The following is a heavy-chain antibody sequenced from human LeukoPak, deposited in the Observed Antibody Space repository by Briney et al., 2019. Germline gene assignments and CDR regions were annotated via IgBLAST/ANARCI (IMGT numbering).Heavy chain of an antibody. D-gene: IGHD3-22*01. CDR1: GYAFTGYY. Sequence: ASVKVSCKSSGYAFTGYYIHWVRQAPGQGLEWMGWINPNSGGTNYAQKFQGRVTMTRDTSISTAYIDLSRLKSDDTAVYYCASGGYHYDSSGYYRFDHWGQGTLVTVSS. CDR2: INPNSGGT. J-gene: IGHJ4*02. CDR3: ASGGYHYDSSGYYRFDH. V-gene: IGHV1-2*02.